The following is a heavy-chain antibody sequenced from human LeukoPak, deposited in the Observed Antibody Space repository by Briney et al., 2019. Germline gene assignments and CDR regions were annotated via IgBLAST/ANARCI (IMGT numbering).Heavy chain of an antibody. Sequence: GGSLRLSCAAPGFTLHSYAMTWVRQAPGKGLEWVSSISGNGGSTYYADSVKGRFTISRDNSKNTLFLQMNSLRAEDTAVYSCAKVVGPFDYWGQGTLVTVSS. J-gene: IGHJ4*02. D-gene: IGHD1-26*01. CDR1: GFTLHSYA. CDR2: ISGNGGST. CDR3: AKVVGPFDY. V-gene: IGHV3-23*01.